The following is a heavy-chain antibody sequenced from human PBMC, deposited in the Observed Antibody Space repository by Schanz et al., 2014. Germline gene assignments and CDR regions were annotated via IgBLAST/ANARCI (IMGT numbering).Heavy chain of an antibody. CDR1: GFTFSSYD. V-gene: IGHV3-33*06. J-gene: IGHJ4*02. CDR3: AKDISDTSGKDDY. D-gene: IGHD3-22*01. Sequence: VQLVESGGGVVQPGRSLRLSCVASGFTFSSYDVFWVRQAPGKGLEWVAILWHDGSNKYYADSVKGRFTISRDNSKNTLFLQMNSLRVEDSAIYYCAKDISDTSGKDDYWGQGTLVTVSS. CDR2: LWHDGSNK.